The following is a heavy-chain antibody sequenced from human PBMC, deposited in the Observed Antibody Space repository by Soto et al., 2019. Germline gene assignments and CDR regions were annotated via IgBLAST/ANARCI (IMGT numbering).Heavy chain of an antibody. Sequence: SETLSLTCAVYGGSFSGYYWSWIRQPPGKGLEWIGEINHSGSTNYNPSLKSRVTISVDTSKNQFSLKLSSVAAADTAVYYCARGTGVWSGYFRTPAFDYWGQGTLVTVSS. CDR1: GGSFSGYY. D-gene: IGHD3-3*01. V-gene: IGHV4-34*01. CDR3: ARGTGVWSGYFRTPAFDY. J-gene: IGHJ4*02. CDR2: INHSGST.